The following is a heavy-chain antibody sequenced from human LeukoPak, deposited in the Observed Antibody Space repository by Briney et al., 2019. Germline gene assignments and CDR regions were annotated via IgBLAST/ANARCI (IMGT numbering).Heavy chain of an antibody. CDR1: GGSISSSSYY. J-gene: IGHJ5*02. Sequence: SETLSLTCTVSGGSISSSSYYWGWIRQPPGKGLEWIGSIYYSGSTNYNPSLKSRVTISVDKSKNQFSLKLNSVTAADTAVYYCARQKRSRITMIVVVPSTGFDPWGQGTLVTVSS. D-gene: IGHD3-22*01. CDR2: IYYSGST. V-gene: IGHV4-39*07. CDR3: ARQKRSRITMIVVVPSTGFDP.